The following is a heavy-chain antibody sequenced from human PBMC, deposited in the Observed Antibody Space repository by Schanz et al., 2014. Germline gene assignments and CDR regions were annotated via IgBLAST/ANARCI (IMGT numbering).Heavy chain of an antibody. Sequence: QVQLLQSGAEVKKPGASVKVSCKASGYTFTGYYMHWVRQAPGQGLEWMGRINPNSGGTNYAQKFQGRVTMTRDTSISPAYMELSGLRSADSSVYYCARELRLEYYFDYWGQGTQVTVSS. CDR3: ARELRLEYYFDY. V-gene: IGHV1-2*02. CDR2: INPNSGGT. CDR1: GYTFTGYY. D-gene: IGHD4-17*01. J-gene: IGHJ4*02.